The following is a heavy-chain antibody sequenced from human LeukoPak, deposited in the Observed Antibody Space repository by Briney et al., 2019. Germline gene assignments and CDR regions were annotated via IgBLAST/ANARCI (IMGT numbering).Heavy chain of an antibody. Sequence: SETLSLTCIVSGGSISSYYWSWIRQPPGKGLEWIGYIYTSGSTNYNPSLKSRVTISVDTSKNQFSLKLSSVTAADTAVYYCARLGPGSRNYYYYMDVWGKGTTVTVSS. CDR2: IYTSGST. CDR1: GGSISSYY. V-gene: IGHV4-4*09. CDR3: ARLGPGSRNYYYYMDV. J-gene: IGHJ6*03. D-gene: IGHD2-15*01.